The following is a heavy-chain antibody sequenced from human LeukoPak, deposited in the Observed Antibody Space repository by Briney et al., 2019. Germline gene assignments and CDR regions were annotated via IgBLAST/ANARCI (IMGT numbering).Heavy chain of an antibody. CDR3: AKDRWELLRTSPFFDY. CDR2: ISGGGGTT. Sequence: GGSLRLSCTASGFTFVSYAMSWVRQAPGKGLEWVSAISGGGGTTYYADSVKGRFTISRDSSKNTLYLQMNSLRADDTAIYYCAKDRWELLRTSPFFDYWGQGTLVTVSS. J-gene: IGHJ4*02. V-gene: IGHV3-23*01. CDR1: GFTFVSYA. D-gene: IGHD1-26*01.